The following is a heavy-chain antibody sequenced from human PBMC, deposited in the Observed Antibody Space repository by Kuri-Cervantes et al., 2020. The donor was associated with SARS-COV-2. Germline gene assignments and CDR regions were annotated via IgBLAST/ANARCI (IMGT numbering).Heavy chain of an antibody. J-gene: IGHJ5*02. D-gene: IGHD2-21*01. V-gene: IGHV4-39*01. CDR2: IYYSGST. Sequence: SETLSLTCTVSGGSISSSSYYWGWIRQPPGKGLEWIGRIYYSGSTYYNPSLKSRVTISIDTSKNQFSLKLSSVTAADTAVYYCAKHKAYFSWFDPRGQGTLVTVSS. CDR3: AKHKAYFSWFDP. CDR1: GGSISSSSYY.